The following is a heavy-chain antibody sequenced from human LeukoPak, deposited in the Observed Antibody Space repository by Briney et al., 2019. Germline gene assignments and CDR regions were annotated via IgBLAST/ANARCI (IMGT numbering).Heavy chain of an antibody. CDR1: GFTFGDYA. V-gene: IGHV3-49*04. D-gene: IGHD4-23*01. J-gene: IGHJ4*02. CDR3: TIGDGYTVVTPGGY. Sequence: GGSLRLSCTASGFTFGDYAMSWVRQAPGKGLEWVGFIRSKAYGGTTGYAASVKGRFTISRDDSKSIAYLQMNSLKTEDTAVYYCTIGDGYTVVTPGGYWGQGTLVTVSS. CDR2: IRSKAYGGTT.